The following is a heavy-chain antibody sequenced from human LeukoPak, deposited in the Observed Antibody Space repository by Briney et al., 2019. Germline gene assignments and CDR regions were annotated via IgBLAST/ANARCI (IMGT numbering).Heavy chain of an antibody. Sequence: GASVKVSCKASGYTFSDYAIHWVRQAPGQRLEWMGWINAAGDITYYSQEFQGRATITRDTFASTAYMEVTSLKSDDTAVYYCAREGGDISGYYYMDVWGQGTMVTVSS. CDR1: GYTFSDYA. J-gene: IGHJ3*01. CDR3: AREGGDISGYYYMDV. CDR2: INAAGDIT. D-gene: IGHD3-22*01. V-gene: IGHV1-3*01.